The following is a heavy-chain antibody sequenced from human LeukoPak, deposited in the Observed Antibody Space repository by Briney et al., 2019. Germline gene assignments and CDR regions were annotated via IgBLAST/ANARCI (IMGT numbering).Heavy chain of an antibody. CDR2: IYSGGST. CDR3: AKLYGASSGDFDY. J-gene: IGHJ4*02. Sequence: PGGSLRLSCAASGFTVSSNYMSWVRQAPGKGLEWVSVIYSGGSTYYADSVKGRFTISRDNSKNTLYLQMNSLRAEDTAVYYCAKLYGASSGDFDYWGQGTLVNVSS. D-gene: IGHD4-17*01. V-gene: IGHV3-53*01. CDR1: GFTVSSNY.